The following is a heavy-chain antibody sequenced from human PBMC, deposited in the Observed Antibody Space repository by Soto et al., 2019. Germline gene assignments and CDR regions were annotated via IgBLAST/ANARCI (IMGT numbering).Heavy chain of an antibody. Sequence: SVKVSCKASGGTNSSYAISWVRQAPGQGLEWMGGIIPIFGTANYAQKFQGRVTMTTDTSTSTAYMELRSLRSDDTAVYYCARLKGRTSDIVLMVYYGMDVWGQGTTVTVSS. D-gene: IGHD2-8*01. J-gene: IGHJ6*02. CDR2: IIPIFGTA. CDR3: ARLKGRTSDIVLMVYYGMDV. V-gene: IGHV1-69*05. CDR1: GGTNSSYA.